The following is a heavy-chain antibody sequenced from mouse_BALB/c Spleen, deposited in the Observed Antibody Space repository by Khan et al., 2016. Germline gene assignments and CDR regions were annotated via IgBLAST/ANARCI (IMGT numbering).Heavy chain of an antibody. J-gene: IGHJ4*01. V-gene: IGHV2-2*02. D-gene: IGHD4-1*02. CDR1: GFSLTRYG. Sequence: QVQLKQSGPGLVQRRQSLSITCTVSGFSLTRYGIHWVRQSPGKGLEWLGVIWSGGSTDYNAAFISRLSISKDNSKSQVFLKMNSLQANDTAVYYCASTGAYAMDYWGQGTSVTVSS. CDR3: ASTGAYAMDY. CDR2: IWSGGST.